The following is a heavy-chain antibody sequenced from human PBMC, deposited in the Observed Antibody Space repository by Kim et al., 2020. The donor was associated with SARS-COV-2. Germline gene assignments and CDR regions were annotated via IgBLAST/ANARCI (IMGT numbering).Heavy chain of an antibody. CDR3: ARWEYSSGWYWIDY. CDR1: GFTFSTYW. J-gene: IGHJ4*02. Sequence: GGSLRLSCAASGFTFSTYWMTWVRQAPGKGLEWVANIKQDGSEKYCVDSVKGRFTISRDNAKNSLYLQMNSLRVEDTAVYYCARWEYSSGWYWIDYWGQGTLVTVTS. V-gene: IGHV3-7*03. CDR2: IKQDGSEK. D-gene: IGHD6-19*01.